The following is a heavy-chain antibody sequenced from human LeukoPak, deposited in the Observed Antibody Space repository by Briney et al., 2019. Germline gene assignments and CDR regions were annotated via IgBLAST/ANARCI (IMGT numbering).Heavy chain of an antibody. CDR2: INHSGST. J-gene: IGHJ4*02. D-gene: IGHD1-26*01. V-gene: IGHV4-34*01. CDR1: GGSFSGYY. CDR3: ARIRGYSGSYHPFDY. Sequence: PSETLSLTCAVYGGSFSGYYWSWIRQPPGKGLEWIGEINHSGSTNYNPSLKSRVTISVDTSKNQFSLKLSSVTAADTAVYYCARIRGYSGSYHPFDYWGQGTLVTVSS.